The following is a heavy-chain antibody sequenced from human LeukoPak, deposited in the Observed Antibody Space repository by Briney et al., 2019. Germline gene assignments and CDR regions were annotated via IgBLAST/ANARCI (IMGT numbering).Heavy chain of an antibody. CDR3: ARGGRSLVAAQFDL. CDR1: GGSFSGYY. Sequence: SETLSLTCAVYGGSFSGYYWSWIRQPPGKGLEWIGEVNHSGSTNYNPSLKSRVTISVDTSKNQFSLKLSSVTAADTAVYYCARGGRSLVAAQFDLWGRGTLVTVSS. V-gene: IGHV4-34*01. CDR2: VNHSGST. D-gene: IGHD2-15*01. J-gene: IGHJ2*01.